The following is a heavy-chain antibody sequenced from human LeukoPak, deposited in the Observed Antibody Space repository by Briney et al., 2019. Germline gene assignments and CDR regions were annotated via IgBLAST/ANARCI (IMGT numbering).Heavy chain of an antibody. Sequence: GGSLRLSCSASGFTFSSYAMHWVRQAPGKGLEYVSVISSNGGSTYYADSVKDRFTISRDNSKNTLYLQMSSLRAEDTAVYYCAKQLGYCSDGSCYFPYWGQGTLVTVSS. CDR2: ISSNGGST. J-gene: IGHJ4*02. V-gene: IGHV3-64D*06. CDR3: AKQLGYCSDGSCYFPY. CDR1: GFTFSSYA. D-gene: IGHD2-15*01.